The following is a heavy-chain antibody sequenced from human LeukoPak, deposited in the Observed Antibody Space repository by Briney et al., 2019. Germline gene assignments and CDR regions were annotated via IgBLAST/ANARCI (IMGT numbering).Heavy chain of an antibody. CDR3: ARGESYSSSWPDDAFDI. CDR1: GYTFTGYY. D-gene: IGHD6-13*01. J-gene: IGHJ3*02. CDR2: INPNSGGT. Sequence: GASVKVSCKASGYTFTGYYMHWVRQAPGQGLGWMGWINPNSGGTNYAQKFQGRVTMTRDTSISTAYMELSRLRSDDTAVYYCARGESYSSSWPDDAFDIWGQGTMVTVSS. V-gene: IGHV1-2*02.